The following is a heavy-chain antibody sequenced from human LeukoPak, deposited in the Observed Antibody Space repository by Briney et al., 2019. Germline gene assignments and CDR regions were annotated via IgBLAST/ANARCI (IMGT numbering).Heavy chain of an antibody. V-gene: IGHV3-23*01. Sequence: GGSLRLSCAASGFTFSSYAMSWVRQAPGEGLGLDSTINGAGGSTYYADSGEGRFSTSRDNSKNTLYLQMNSLTADDTAVYYCAKLVGAIPTDYWGQGTPVTVSS. CDR2: INGAGGST. D-gene: IGHD1-26*01. CDR3: AKLVGAIPTDY. J-gene: IGHJ4*02. CDR1: GFTFSSYA.